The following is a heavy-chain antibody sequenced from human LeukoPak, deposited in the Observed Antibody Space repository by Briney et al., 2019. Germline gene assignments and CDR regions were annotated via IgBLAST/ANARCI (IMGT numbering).Heavy chain of an antibody. CDR3: ARTDYDFWSGRFDP. J-gene: IGHJ5*02. Sequence: PGGSLRLSCAASGFTFSSFAMHWVRQAPGKGLEYVSAITTSGGTTYYADSVKGRFTISRDNAKNSLYLQMNSLRAEDTAVYYCARTDYDFWSGRFDPWGQGTLVTVSS. D-gene: IGHD3-3*01. V-gene: IGHV3-64*02. CDR2: ITTSGGTT. CDR1: GFTFSSFA.